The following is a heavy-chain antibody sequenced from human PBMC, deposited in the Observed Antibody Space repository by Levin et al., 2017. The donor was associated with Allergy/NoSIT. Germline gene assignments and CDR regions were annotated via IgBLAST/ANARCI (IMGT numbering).Heavy chain of an antibody. J-gene: IGHJ5*02. CDR3: ARDTGGWYFDR. Sequence: SETLSLTCTVSGSTTSLFYWNWIRQTPGKGLEWIGYINHSGSTKYNPSLKSRVTISLDKSKNQFSLLLTSVTAADTAVYYGARDTGGWYFDRWGQGTPVTVSS. CDR2: INHSGST. D-gene: IGHD3-16*01. V-gene: IGHV4-59*01. CDR1: GSTTSLFY.